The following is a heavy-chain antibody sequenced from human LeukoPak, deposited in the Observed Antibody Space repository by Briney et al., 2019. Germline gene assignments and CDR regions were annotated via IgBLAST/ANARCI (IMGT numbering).Heavy chain of an antibody. J-gene: IGHJ3*02. Sequence: SETLSLTCTVSGGSVSSYCWSWIRQPPGKGLEWIGYFYYSGSTNYNPSLKSRVTMSLDTSKNHFSLKLSSVNASDTAVYYCARDRGRVGATKEAFDIWGQGTMVTVSS. D-gene: IGHD1-26*01. V-gene: IGHV4-59*02. CDR3: ARDRGRVGATKEAFDI. CDR1: GGSVSSYC. CDR2: FYYSGST.